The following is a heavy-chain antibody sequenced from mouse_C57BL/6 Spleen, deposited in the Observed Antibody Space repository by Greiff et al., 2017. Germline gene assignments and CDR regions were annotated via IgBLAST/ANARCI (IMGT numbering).Heavy chain of an antibody. CDR3: ATLYYSNYDYFDY. J-gene: IGHJ2*01. CDR2: ISSGSSTI. CDR1: GFTFSDYG. V-gene: IGHV5-17*01. D-gene: IGHD2-5*01. Sequence: EVQVVESGGGLVKPGGSLKLSCAASGFTFSDYGMHWVRQAPEKGLEWVAYISSGSSTIYYADTVKGRFTISRDNAKNTLFLQMTSLRSEDTAMYYCATLYYSNYDYFDYWGQGTTLTVSS.